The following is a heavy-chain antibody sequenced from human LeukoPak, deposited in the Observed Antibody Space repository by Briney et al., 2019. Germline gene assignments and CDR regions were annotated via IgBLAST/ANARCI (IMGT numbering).Heavy chain of an antibody. CDR2: MHPSGIT. D-gene: IGHD3/OR15-3a*01. J-gene: IGHJ4*02. CDR1: GGSFSDYY. CDR3: ARGLDPYKVGNY. Sequence: SETLSLTCAVFGGSFSDYYWSWIRQSPGKGLEWVGEMHPSGITNYSPSLESRVTISVDTSKNQFSLRLTSVTAADTAVYYCARGLDPYKVGNYWGQGTLVSVSS. V-gene: IGHV4-34*01.